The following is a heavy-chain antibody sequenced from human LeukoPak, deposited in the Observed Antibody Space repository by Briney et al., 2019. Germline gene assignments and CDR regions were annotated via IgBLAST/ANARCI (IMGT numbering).Heavy chain of an antibody. J-gene: IGHJ4*02. V-gene: IGHV3-66*04. CDR3: ARLTNRAIDY. D-gene: IGHD7-27*01. Sequence: PGGSLRLSCAASGFTVSSNYMIWVRQAPGKGLEWVSIIYSGGSTYYADSVKGRFTISRDNSKNTLYLQMNSLRAEDTAVYYYARLTNRAIDYWGQGTLVTVSS. CDR1: GFTVSSNY. CDR2: IYSGGST.